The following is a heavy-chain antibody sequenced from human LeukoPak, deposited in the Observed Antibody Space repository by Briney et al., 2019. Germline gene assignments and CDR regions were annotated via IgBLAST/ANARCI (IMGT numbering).Heavy chain of an antibody. CDR3: ARDWSGWPGGNWSDP. CDR1: GGSISSYY. Sequence: PSETLSLTCTVSGGSISSYYWSWIRQPAGKGLEWIGRIYTSGSTNYNPSPKSRVTMSVDTSKSQFSLKLSSVTAADTAVYYCARDWSGWPGGNWSDPWGQGTLVTVSS. J-gene: IGHJ5*02. V-gene: IGHV4-4*07. D-gene: IGHD3-3*01. CDR2: IYTSGST.